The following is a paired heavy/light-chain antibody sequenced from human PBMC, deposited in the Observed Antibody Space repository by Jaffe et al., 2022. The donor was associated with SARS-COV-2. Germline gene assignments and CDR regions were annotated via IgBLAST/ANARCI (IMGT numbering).Heavy chain of an antibody. CDR2: ISAGGRST. CDR1: GLTFSSSA. D-gene: IGHD3-10*01. Sequence: EVQLVESGGGLVQPGGSLRLSCGASGLTFSSSAMSWVRQAPGKGLECVSVISAGGRSTYYADSVKGRFTFSRDNSKNTLYLQMNSLRTEDTAVYYCAKNGAYYGSGSYVYEYYYMDVWGKGTTVTVSS. CDR3: AKNGAYYGSGSYVYEYYYMDV. V-gene: IGHV3-23*04. J-gene: IGHJ6*03.
Light chain of an antibody. CDR3: QQTYSTPPGT. V-gene: IGKV1-39*01. Sequence: DIQMTQSPSSLSASVGDRVSITCRAGQSISSYLNWYQQKPGKAPKLLIYAASSLQSGVPSRFSGSGSGTDFTLTISSLQPEDFATYYCQQTYSTPPGTFGPGTKVDIK. CDR2: AAS. CDR1: QSISSY. J-gene: IGKJ3*01.